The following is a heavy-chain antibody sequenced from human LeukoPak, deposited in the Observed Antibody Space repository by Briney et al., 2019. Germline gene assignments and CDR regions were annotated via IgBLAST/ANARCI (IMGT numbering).Heavy chain of an antibody. CDR1: GFSFRSYS. CDR3: ASGKWKNGYYMDV. Sequence: GGSLRLSCVASGFSFRSYSMNWVRQAPGKGLEWVSYISSSNGNIIYYADSVKGRFTISRDNAKNSLYLQMNSLRVEDTAVYYCASGKWKNGYYMDVWGKGTTVTVSS. CDR2: ISSSNGNII. D-gene: IGHD1/OR15-1a*01. V-gene: IGHV3-48*04. J-gene: IGHJ6*03.